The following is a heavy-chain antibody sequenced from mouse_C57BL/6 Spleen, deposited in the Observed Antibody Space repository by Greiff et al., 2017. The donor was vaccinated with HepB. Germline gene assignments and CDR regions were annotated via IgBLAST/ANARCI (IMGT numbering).Heavy chain of an antibody. D-gene: IGHD2-3*01. CDR1: GYAFSSYW. J-gene: IGHJ2*01. V-gene: IGHV1-80*01. CDR3: ARGEWLLRPHFDY. CDR2: IYPGDGDT. Sequence: QVQLQQSGAELVKPGASVKISCKASGYAFSSYWMNWVKQRPGKGLEWIGQIYPGDGDTNYNGKFKGKATLTADKSSSTAYMQLSSLTSEDSAVYFCARGEWLLRPHFDYWGQGTTLTVSS.